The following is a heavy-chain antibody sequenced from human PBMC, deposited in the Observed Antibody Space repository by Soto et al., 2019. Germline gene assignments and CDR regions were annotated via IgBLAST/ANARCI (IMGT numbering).Heavy chain of an antibody. CDR1: GFTFSDYA. V-gene: IGHV3-30-3*01. Sequence: QVQLVEFGGGVVQPGRSLRLSCSASGFTFSDYAINWVRQAPGKGLEWVASISGDGINKYIADSVKGRFIISRDNSKNTVLLQMSSLGPEDTAVYYCARRLTTSVTAMGYWGQGTLVTVSS. CDR2: ISGDGINK. CDR3: ARRLTTSVTAMGY. J-gene: IGHJ4*02. D-gene: IGHD2-21*02.